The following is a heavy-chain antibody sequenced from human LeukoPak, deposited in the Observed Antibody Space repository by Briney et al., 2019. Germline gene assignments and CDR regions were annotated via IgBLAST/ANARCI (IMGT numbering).Heavy chain of an antibody. Sequence: GGSLRLSCAVSGFTFSSYWMHWVRQAPGKGLVWVSRINGDGRSTSYADSVKGRFTISRDNAKNTLYLQMNSLRAEDTALYYCAKDIGGDSGYYYGMDVWGQGTTVTVSS. CDR1: GFTFSSYW. J-gene: IGHJ6*02. V-gene: IGHV3-74*01. D-gene: IGHD6-13*01. CDR3: AKDIGGDSGYYYGMDV. CDR2: INGDGRST.